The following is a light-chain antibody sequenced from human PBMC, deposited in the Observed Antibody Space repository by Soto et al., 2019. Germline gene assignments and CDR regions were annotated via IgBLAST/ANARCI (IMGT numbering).Light chain of an antibody. CDR3: QRRSTWPLT. CDR2: DAS. V-gene: IGKV3-11*01. CDR1: QNVGGY. J-gene: IGKJ4*01. Sequence: EIMLSQSPATLSLSPGERATLSCRASQNVGGYLAWYQQKPGQAPRLLIYDASNRATGIPARFSGSGSGTDFSLTISSLEPEDLAVYYCQRRSTWPLTFGGGTKVDIK.